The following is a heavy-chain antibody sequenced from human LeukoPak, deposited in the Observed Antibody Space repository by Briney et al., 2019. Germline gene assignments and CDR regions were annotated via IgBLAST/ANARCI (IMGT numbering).Heavy chain of an antibody. V-gene: IGHV3-23*01. Sequence: GGSLRLSCAASGFTFSSYAMSWVRQAPGKGLEWVSAISGSGGSTYYADSVKGWFTISRDNSKNTLYLQMNSLRAEDTAVYYCAKGITMIVVVIFDYWGQGTLVTVSS. CDR1: GFTFSSYA. CDR2: ISGSGGST. CDR3: AKGITMIVVVIFDY. D-gene: IGHD3-22*01. J-gene: IGHJ4*02.